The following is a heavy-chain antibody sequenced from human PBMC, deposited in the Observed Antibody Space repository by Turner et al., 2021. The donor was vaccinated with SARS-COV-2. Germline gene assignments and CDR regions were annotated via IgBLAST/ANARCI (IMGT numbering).Heavy chain of an antibody. CDR2: ISYDGSNK. Sequence: QVQLVESGGGVVQPGRSLRLSWAASGFTFSNYARHWVRQAPGKGLEWVAVISYDGSNKYYADSVKGRFTISRDNSKNTLYLQMNSLRAEDTAVYYCAREPPFCGGDCYFDYWGQGTLVTVSS. CDR3: AREPPFCGGDCYFDY. J-gene: IGHJ4*02. V-gene: IGHV3-30-3*01. D-gene: IGHD2-21*02. CDR1: GFTFSNYA.